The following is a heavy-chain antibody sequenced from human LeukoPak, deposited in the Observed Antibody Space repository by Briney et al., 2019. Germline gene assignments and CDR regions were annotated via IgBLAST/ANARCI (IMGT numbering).Heavy chain of an antibody. Sequence: PSETLSLTCTVSGGSISSSSYYWGWIRQPPGKGLEWIGSIYYSGSTYYNPSLKSRVTISVDTSKNQFSLKLSSVTAADTAVYYCARVNDRYYYDSSGYYMGQRLNWFDPWGQGTLVTVSS. CDR1: GGSISSSSYY. D-gene: IGHD3-22*01. V-gene: IGHV4-39*07. CDR3: ARVNDRYYYDSSGYYMGQRLNWFDP. J-gene: IGHJ5*02. CDR2: IYYSGST.